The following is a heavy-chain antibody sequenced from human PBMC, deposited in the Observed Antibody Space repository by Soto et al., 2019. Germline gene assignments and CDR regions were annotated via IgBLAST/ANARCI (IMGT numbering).Heavy chain of an antibody. J-gene: IGHJ4*01. CDR2: IYSSGST. CDR1: GDSISSSIYY. CDR3: ARRGSGSSFDY. D-gene: IGHD3-10*01. V-gene: IGHV4-39*01. Sequence: SETLSLTCTVSGDSISSSIYYWGWLRQPPGKGLEWIGNIYSSGSTFYNPSLKSRVTISVDTSKNQFSLSLISVTAADTAVYYCARRGSGSSFDYWGQGTLVTVSS.